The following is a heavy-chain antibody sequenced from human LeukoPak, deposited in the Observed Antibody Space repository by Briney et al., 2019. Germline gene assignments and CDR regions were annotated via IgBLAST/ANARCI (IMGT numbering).Heavy chain of an antibody. D-gene: IGHD6-13*01. CDR2: IYTSGST. Sequence: SQTLSLTCTVSGGSISSGSYYWSWIRQPAGKGLEWIGRIYTSGSTNYNPSLKSRVTISVDTSKNQFSLKLSSVTAADTAVYYCARRGYSSSWYSKYNWFDPWGQGTLVTVSS. J-gene: IGHJ5*02. CDR1: GGSISSGSYY. V-gene: IGHV4-61*02. CDR3: ARRGYSSSWYSKYNWFDP.